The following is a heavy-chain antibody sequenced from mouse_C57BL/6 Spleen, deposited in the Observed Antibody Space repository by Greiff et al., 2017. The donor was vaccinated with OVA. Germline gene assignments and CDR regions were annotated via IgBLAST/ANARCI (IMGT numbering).Heavy chain of an antibody. J-gene: IGHJ1*03. CDR2: IYPSDSET. CDR1: GYTFTSYW. D-gene: IGHD2-5*01. V-gene: IGHV1-61*01. CDR3: ATAYYSNYVGYFDV. Sequence: QVQLQQPGAELVRPGSSVKLSCKASGYTFTSYWMAWVKQRPGQGLEWIGNIYPSDSETHYNQKFKDKATLTVDKSSSTAYMQLSSLTSEDSAVYYCATAYYSNYVGYFDVWGTGTTVTVSS.